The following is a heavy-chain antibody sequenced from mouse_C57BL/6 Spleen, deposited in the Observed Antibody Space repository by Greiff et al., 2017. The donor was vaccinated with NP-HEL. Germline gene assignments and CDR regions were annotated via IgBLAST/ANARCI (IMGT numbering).Heavy chain of an antibody. Sequence: EVQLVESGGDLVKPGGSLKLSCAASGFTFSSYGMSWVRQTPDKRLEWVATISSGGSYTYYPDSVKGRFTISRDNAKNTLYLQMSSLKSEDTAMYYCARQRITTVVADYYAMDYWGQGTSVTVSS. V-gene: IGHV5-6*01. CDR1: GFTFSSYG. CDR3: ARQRITTVVADYYAMDY. J-gene: IGHJ4*01. D-gene: IGHD1-1*01. CDR2: ISSGGSYT.